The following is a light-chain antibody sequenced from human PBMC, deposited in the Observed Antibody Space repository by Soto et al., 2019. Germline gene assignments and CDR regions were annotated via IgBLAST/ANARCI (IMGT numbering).Light chain of an antibody. CDR3: SSYTSTSSYV. V-gene: IGLV2-14*03. CDR1: ISDVGGYNS. Sequence: QSALTQPASVSGSPGQSITVSCTGTISDVGGYNSVSWYQQHPGKPPKLIIYEVSNRPSGVSDRFSGSKSGNTASLTISGLQAEDEADYYCSSYTSTSSYVFATGTKVTV. J-gene: IGLJ1*01. CDR2: EVS.